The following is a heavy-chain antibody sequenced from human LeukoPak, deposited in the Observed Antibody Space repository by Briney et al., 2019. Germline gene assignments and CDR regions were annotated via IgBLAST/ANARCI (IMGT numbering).Heavy chain of an antibody. CDR2: IYYSGST. CDR3: ARGSGWYGQYYYYYMDV. V-gene: IGHV4-39*01. Sequence: SETLSLTCTVSGGSISSSSYYWGWIRQPPGKGLEWIGSIYYSGSTYYNPSLKSRVTISVDTSKNQFSLKLSSVTAADTAVYYCARGSGWYGQYYYYYMDVWGKGTTVTISS. D-gene: IGHD6-19*01. CDR1: GGSISSSSYY. J-gene: IGHJ6*03.